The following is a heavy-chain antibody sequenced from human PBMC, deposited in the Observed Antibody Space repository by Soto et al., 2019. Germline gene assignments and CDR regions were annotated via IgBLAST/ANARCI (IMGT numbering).Heavy chain of an antibody. CDR3: AREFWSGLYKDYYYMDV. J-gene: IGHJ6*03. Sequence: EVQLVESGGGLVQPGGSLRLSCAASGFTINGYSLNWVRQAPGKGLEWVSCITSGSSTIYYADSVKGRFTISRDNARNSLYLQMHSLGAEDTAVYYYAREFWSGLYKDYYYMDVWGRGTTVTVSS. D-gene: IGHD3-3*01. V-gene: IGHV3-48*01. CDR1: GFTINGYS. CDR2: ITSGSSTI.